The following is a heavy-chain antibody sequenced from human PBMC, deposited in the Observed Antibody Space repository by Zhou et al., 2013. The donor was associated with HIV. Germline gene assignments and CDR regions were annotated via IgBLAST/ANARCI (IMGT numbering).Heavy chain of an antibody. D-gene: IGHD6-19*01. Sequence: QVQLVQSGAEVKKPGSSVRVSCTASGGTLTTHALTWVRQAPGQGLEWMGGFDPEDVVTVYAQKFEGRVTLIQDASSDTAYMSMSGLTSDDTAVYYCARGGLQSSGWYYFDYWGQGALVTVSS. J-gene: IGHJ4*02. CDR1: GGTLTTHA. CDR2: FDPEDVVT. V-gene: IGHV1-24*01. CDR3: ARGGLQSSGWYYFDY.